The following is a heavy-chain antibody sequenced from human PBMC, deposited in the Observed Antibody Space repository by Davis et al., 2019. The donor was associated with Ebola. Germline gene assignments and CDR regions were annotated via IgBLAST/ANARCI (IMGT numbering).Heavy chain of an antibody. D-gene: IGHD6-19*01. V-gene: IGHV3-7*01. J-gene: IGHJ3*02. CDR1: GFTFSSYW. CDR2: IKQDGSNK. CDR3: ARDRGAVAGFDAFDI. Sequence: GGSLRLSCAASGFTFSSYWMSWVRQAPGKGLEWVANIKQDGSNKYYADSVKGRFTISRDNSKNTLYLQMNSLRAEDTAVYYCARDRGAVAGFDAFDIWGQGTMVTVSS.